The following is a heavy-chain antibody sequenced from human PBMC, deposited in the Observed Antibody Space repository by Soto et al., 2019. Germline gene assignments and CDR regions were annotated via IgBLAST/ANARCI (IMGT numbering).Heavy chain of an antibody. CDR1: GFTFSSYG. J-gene: IGHJ6*02. CDR2: IWYDGSNK. CDR3: ARVVVPAAIPGYYYYYGMDV. Sequence: GGSLRLSCAASGFTFSSYGMHWVRQAPGKGLEWVAVIWYDGSNKYYADSVKGRFTISRDNSKNTLYLQMNSLRAEDTAVYYCARVVVPAAIPGYYYYYGMDVWGQGTTVTVSS. V-gene: IGHV3-33*01. D-gene: IGHD2-2*02.